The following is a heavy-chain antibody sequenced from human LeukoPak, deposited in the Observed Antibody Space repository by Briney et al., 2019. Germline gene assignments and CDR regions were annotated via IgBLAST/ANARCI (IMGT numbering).Heavy chain of an antibody. V-gene: IGHV3-15*01. CDR2: IKSKTDGGTT. D-gene: IGHD2-15*01. Sequence: GGSLRLSCAASGFTFSNYGMHWVRQAPGKGLEWVGRIKSKTDGGTTDYAAPVKGRFTISRDDSKNTLYLQMNSLKTEDTAVYYCTTEDCSGGSCSEDYWGQGTLVTVSS. J-gene: IGHJ4*02. CDR3: TTEDCSGGSCSEDY. CDR1: GFTFSNYG.